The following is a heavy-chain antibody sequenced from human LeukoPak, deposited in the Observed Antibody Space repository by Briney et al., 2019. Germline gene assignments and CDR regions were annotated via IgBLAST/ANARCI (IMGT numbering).Heavy chain of an antibody. D-gene: IGHD3-22*01. J-gene: IGHJ3*02. CDR1: GFTFSCYS. CDR3: ARDRITMIVENAFDI. Sequence: PGGSLILPWAASGFTFSCYSMNWVRQAPGKGLEWVSSISSTGSYIYYADSVKGRFTIFRDNAKKSLFLQINSLRAEDTAVYFCARDRITMIVENAFDIWGQGTMVIVAS. V-gene: IGHV3-21*01. CDR2: ISSTGSYI.